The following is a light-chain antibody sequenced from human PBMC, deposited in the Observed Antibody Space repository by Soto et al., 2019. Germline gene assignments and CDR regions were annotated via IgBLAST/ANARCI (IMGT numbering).Light chain of an antibody. Sequence: QSALTQPASVFGSPGQSITISCTGTSSDVGGYNYVSWYRQHPGKAPKLMIYDVSNRPSGVSNRFSGSKSGNTASLTISGLQAEDEADYYCSSYTSSNTLVVFGGGTKLTVL. CDR1: SSDVGGYNY. CDR2: DVS. J-gene: IGLJ2*01. CDR3: SSYTSSNTLVV. V-gene: IGLV2-14*03.